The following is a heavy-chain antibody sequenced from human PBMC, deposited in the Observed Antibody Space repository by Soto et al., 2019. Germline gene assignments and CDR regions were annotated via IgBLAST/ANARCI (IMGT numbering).Heavy chain of an antibody. CDR1: GFTFSSYG. V-gene: IGHV3-30*18. D-gene: IGHD5-18*01. J-gene: IGHJ4*02. CDR2: ISYDGSNK. CDR3: AKDRRGYSYDPYFDY. Sequence: QVQLVESGGGVVQPGRSLRLSCAASGFTFSSYGMHWVRQAPGKGLEWVAVISYDGSNKYYADSVNGRFTSSRDNSKNTLYLQMNSLRGEDTAVYYCAKDRRGYSYDPYFDYWGQGTLVTVSS.